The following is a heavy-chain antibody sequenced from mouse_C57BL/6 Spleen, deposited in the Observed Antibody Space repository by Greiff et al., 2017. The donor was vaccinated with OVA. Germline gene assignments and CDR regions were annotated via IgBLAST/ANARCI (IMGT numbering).Heavy chain of an antibody. CDR3: AGRGTTAPLDY. J-gene: IGHJ2*01. CDR2: ISSGSSTI. CDR1: GFTFSDYG. D-gene: IGHD1-2*01. Sequence: EVQLVESGGGLVKPGGSLKLSCAASGFTFSDYGMHWVRQAPEKGLEWVAYISSGSSTIYYADTVKGRVTITRDKDKNTLFLQMTSLRSEDTAMYYGAGRGTTAPLDYWGQGTTLTVSS. V-gene: IGHV5-17*01.